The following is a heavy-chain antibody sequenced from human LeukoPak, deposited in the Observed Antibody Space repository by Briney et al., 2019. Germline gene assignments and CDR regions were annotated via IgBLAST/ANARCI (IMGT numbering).Heavy chain of an antibody. J-gene: IGHJ4*02. CDR2: ISGSGGST. CDR1: GFTFSSYA. D-gene: IGHD2-2*01. V-gene: IGHV3-23*01. Sequence: HSGGSLRLSCAASGFTFSSYAMSWVRQAPGKGLEWVSAISGSGGSTYYADSVKGRFTISRDNSKNTLYLQMNSLRAEDTAMYHCAKDVVPAAIWGQGTRVTVSS. CDR3: AKDVVPAAI.